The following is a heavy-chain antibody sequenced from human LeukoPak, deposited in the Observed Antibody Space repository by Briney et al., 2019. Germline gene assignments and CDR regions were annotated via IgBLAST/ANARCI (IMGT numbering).Heavy chain of an antibody. V-gene: IGHV3-21*01. D-gene: IGHD3-9*01. J-gene: IGHJ4*02. CDR1: GFTFSSYS. CDR2: ISSSSSYI. CDR3: ARTMRPILTGYYSLDY. Sequence: PGGSLRLSCAASGFTFSSYSMNWVRQAPGKGLEWVSSISSSSSYIYYADSVKGRFTISRDNAKNSLYLQMNSLRAEDTAVYYCARTMRPILTGYYSLDYWGQGTLVTVSS.